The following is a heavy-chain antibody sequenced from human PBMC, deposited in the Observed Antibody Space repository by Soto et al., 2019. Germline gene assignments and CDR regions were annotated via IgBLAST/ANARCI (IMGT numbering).Heavy chain of an antibody. CDR1: GGLFSSYP. CDR3: ARGGSGYTWFNEF. CDR2: IIHVFQTA. D-gene: IGHD3-22*01. V-gene: IGHV1-69*01. J-gene: IGHJ4*02. Sequence: QEQLVQSGAEVKKPGSSVKVSCKASGGLFSSYPISWVRQVPGQGLDWMGGIIHVFQTAYYTQRFQGRVTITADESTNTAYMELSNLRSEDTAIYYCARGGSGYTWFNEFWGQGTLVTVSS.